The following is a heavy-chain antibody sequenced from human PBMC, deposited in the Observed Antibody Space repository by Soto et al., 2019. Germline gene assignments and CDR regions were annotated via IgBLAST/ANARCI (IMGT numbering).Heavy chain of an antibody. J-gene: IGHJ4*01. Sequence: QVQLVQSGAEVKKPGASVKVSCKASGYTFSSYAIHWVRQAPGQGLEWMGWINAGNGNSEYSQKFQGRVTITRDTSASTVYLELSSLRLEDTGVFFCARFYGSSASWGHGSLLTVSS. CDR2: INAGNGNS. V-gene: IGHV1-3*01. D-gene: IGHD6-6*01. CDR1: GYTFSSYA. CDR3: ARFYGSSAS.